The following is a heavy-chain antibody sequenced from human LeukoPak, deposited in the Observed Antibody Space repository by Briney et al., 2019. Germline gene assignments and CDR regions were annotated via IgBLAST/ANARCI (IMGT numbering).Heavy chain of an antibody. CDR3: ARDSGGYYDSSGYYDY. D-gene: IGHD3-22*01. V-gene: IGHV3-21*01. CDR1: GFTFSSYS. Sequence: GRSLRLSCAASGFTFSSYSMNWVRQAPGEGLEWVSSISSSSSYIYYAVSVKGRFSISRDNAKNSLYLQMNSLRAEDTAVYDCARDSGGYYDSSGYYDYWGQGTLVTVSS. J-gene: IGHJ4*02. CDR2: ISSSSSYI.